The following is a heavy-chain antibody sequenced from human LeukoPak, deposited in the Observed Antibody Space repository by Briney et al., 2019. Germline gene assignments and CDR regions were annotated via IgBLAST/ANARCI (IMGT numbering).Heavy chain of an antibody. CDR3: ASDPRFATTVTNPPDAFDI. CDR2: IIPIFGTA. V-gene: IGHV1-69*13. CDR1: GGTFCSYA. Sequence: GASVKVSCKASGGTFCSYAISWVRQAPGQGLEWMGGIIPIFGTANYAQKFQGRVTITADESTSTAYMELSSLRSEDTAVYYCASDPRFATTVTNPPDAFDIWGQGTMVTVSS. J-gene: IGHJ3*02. D-gene: IGHD4-17*01.